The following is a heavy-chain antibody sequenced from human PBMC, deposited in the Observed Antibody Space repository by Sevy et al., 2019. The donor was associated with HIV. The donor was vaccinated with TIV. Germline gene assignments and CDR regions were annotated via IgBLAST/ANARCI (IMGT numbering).Heavy chain of an antibody. V-gene: IGHV1-18*01. CDR2: ISAYNGNT. CDR1: GYTFTSYG. D-gene: IGHD6-13*01. J-gene: IGHJ3*02. CDR3: ARGSSSWPLDAFDI. Sequence: ASVKVSCKASGYTFTSYGISWVRQAPGQGLEGMGWISAYNGNTNYAQKLQGRVTITTDTATSTAYMELRSLRSDDTAVYYCARGSSSWPLDAFDIWGQGTMVTVSS.